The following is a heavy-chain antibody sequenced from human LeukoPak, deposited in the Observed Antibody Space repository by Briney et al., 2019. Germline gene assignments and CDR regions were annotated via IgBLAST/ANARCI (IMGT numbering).Heavy chain of an antibody. D-gene: IGHD4-23*01. CDR3: ARESFYDGIDY. J-gene: IGHJ4*02. Sequence: PSETLSLTCTVSGGSISSYYWSWIRQPPGKGLEWIGYIYYTGSTNYNPSLEGRVTISLDTSENQFSLKLTSVTAADTAVYYCARESFYDGIDYWGQGTLVTASS. V-gene: IGHV4-59*01. CDR1: GGSISSYY. CDR2: IYYTGST.